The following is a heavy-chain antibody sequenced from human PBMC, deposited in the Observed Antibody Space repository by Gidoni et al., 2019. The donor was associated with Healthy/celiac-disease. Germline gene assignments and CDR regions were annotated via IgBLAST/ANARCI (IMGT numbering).Heavy chain of an antibody. CDR3: ARDSSITEMATTD. J-gene: IGHJ4*02. CDR2: IWYDGSNK. D-gene: IGHD5-12*01. V-gene: IGHV3-33*01. Sequence: QVQLVESGGGVVQPGRSLRLSCAASGFTFSSYGMHWVRQAPGKGLEWVAVIWYDGSNKYYADSVKGRFTISRDNSKNTLYLQMNSLRAEETAVYYCARDSSITEMATTDWGQGTLVTVSS. CDR1: GFTFSSYG.